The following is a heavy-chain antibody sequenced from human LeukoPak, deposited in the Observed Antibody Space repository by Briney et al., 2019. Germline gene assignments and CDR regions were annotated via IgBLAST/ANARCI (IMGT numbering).Heavy chain of an antibody. D-gene: IGHD2-21*02. J-gene: IGHJ4*02. Sequence: KSSETLSLTCTVSGGSISNYYWSWIRQPARKGLEWIGRNSASGNTNYNPSLKSRVTLSVDTSMNLFALKLSSVTAADTAVYYCARHGVATAIDYWGQGTLVTVSS. CDR1: GGSISNYY. CDR2: NSASGNT. CDR3: ARHGVATAIDY. V-gene: IGHV4-4*07.